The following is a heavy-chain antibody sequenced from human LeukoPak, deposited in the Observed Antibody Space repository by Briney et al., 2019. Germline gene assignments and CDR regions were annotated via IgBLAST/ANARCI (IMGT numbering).Heavy chain of an antibody. V-gene: IGHV4-30-2*01. Sequence: DPSETLSLTCAVSGGSISSGGYSWSWIRQPPGKGLEWIGYIYHSGSTYYNPSLKSRVTISVDRSKNQFSLKLSSVTAADTAVYYCARAEAAAGDFDYWGQGTLVTVSS. D-gene: IGHD6-13*01. J-gene: IGHJ4*02. CDR2: IYHSGST. CDR3: ARAEAAAGDFDY. CDR1: GGSISSGGYS.